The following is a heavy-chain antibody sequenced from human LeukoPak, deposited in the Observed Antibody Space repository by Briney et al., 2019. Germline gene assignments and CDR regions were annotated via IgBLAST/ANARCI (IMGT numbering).Heavy chain of an antibody. CDR2: ISGSGGST. V-gene: IGHV3-23*01. Sequence: PGGSLRLSCAASGNYWMHWVRQVPGKGLEWVSAISGSGGSTYYADSVKGRFTISRDNSKNTLYLQMNSLRAEDTAVYYCAKGITMIVVATFDYWGQGTLVTVSS. CDR1: GNYW. J-gene: IGHJ4*02. CDR3: AKGITMIVVATFDY. D-gene: IGHD3-22*01.